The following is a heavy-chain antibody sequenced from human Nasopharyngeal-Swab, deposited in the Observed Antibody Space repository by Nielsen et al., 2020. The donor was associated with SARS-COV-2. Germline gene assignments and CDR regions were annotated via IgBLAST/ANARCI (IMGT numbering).Heavy chain of an antibody. D-gene: IGHD2-2*02. J-gene: IGHJ4*02. CDR2: TSYQGSNT. V-gene: IGHV3-30*18. Sequence: GGSLRLSCVASGFTFSRYGMHWVRQAPGKGLEWVAITSYQGSNTYYADSVKGRFTISRDNSKNTLYLQMNSPRAEDTAMYYCAKTSYEVLYQGLVDYWGQGTLVTVSS. CDR1: GFTFSRYG. CDR3: AKTSYEVLYQGLVDY.